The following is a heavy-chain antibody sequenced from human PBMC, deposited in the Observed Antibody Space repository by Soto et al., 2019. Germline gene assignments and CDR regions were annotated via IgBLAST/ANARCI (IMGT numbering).Heavy chain of an antibody. CDR1: GAPITINY. J-gene: IGHJ4*01. CDR3: ARDSGGPHDH. V-gene: IGHV4-59*01. Sequence: SETLSLNCTVSGAPITINYWSCIRQAPGKGLEWIGYIYYSGSTTYNPSLKSRVTMSADTSKDQFSLKLNSVTAADTAVYYCARDSGGPHDHSGPGIMVTVSS. CDR2: IYYSGST. D-gene: IGHD2-15*01.